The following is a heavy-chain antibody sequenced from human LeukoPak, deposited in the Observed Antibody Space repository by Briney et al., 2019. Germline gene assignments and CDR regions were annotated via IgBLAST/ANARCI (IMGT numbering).Heavy chain of an antibody. V-gene: IGHV3-23*01. CDR3: ARDSTVYYYYGMDV. CDR1: GFTFSSYA. Sequence: GGSLRLSCAASGFTFSSYAMSWVRQAPGKGLEWVSAISGSGGSTYYTDSVKGRFTISRDNSKNTLYLQMNSLRAEDTAVYYCARDSTVYYYYGMDVWGQGTTVTVSS. D-gene: IGHD2/OR15-2a*01. J-gene: IGHJ6*02. CDR2: ISGSGGST.